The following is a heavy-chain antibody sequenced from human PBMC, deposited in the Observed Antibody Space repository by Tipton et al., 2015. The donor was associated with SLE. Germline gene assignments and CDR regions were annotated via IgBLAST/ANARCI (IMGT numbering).Heavy chain of an antibody. CDR2: IYISGST. Sequence: TPSLTCTVSGASISSYYWTWIRQPPGKALEWIGYIYISGSTKYNPSLESRVSMSVDRTKNQFSLNLSSVTAADTAVYYCARPRIAATGYYYMDVWGKGASVTVSS. J-gene: IGHJ6*03. CDR3: ARPRIAATGYYYMDV. V-gene: IGHV4-4*08. CDR1: GASISSYY. D-gene: IGHD5-12*01.